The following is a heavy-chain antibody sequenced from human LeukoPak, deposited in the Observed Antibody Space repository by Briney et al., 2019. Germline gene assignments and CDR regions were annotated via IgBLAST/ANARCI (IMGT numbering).Heavy chain of an antibody. J-gene: IGHJ4*02. CDR1: GGSISSSHYY. V-gene: IGHV4-39*01. CDR3: ARQYLWSLDY. D-gene: IGHD3-10*01. CDR2: TYNSGST. Sequence: SETLSLTCTVSGGSISSSHYYWAWIRQPPGKGLEWIGGTYNSGSTYYNPSLKSRVTISVDTSKNQFSLKLSSVTAAGTAVYYCARQYLWSLDYWGQGTLVTVSS.